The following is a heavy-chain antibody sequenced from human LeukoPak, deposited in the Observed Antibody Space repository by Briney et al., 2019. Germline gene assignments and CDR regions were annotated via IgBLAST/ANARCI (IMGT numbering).Heavy chain of an antibody. CDR3: ARGGGYDNRFDF. Sequence: SETLSLTCAVSGGSISSYYWSWIRQPPGKGLEWSGGIYYSGSTKYNPSLKSRVTISVDTSKNQFSLKLTSVTAADTAVYYCARGGGYDNRFDFWGHGILVTVSS. V-gene: IGHV4-59*01. CDR2: IYYSGST. CDR1: GGSISSYY. J-gene: IGHJ4*01. D-gene: IGHD5-12*01.